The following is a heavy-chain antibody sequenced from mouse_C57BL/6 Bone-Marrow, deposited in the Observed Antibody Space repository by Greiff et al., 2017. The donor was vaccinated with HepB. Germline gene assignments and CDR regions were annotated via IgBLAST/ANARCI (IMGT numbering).Heavy chain of an antibody. J-gene: IGHJ3*01. CDR3: ARDGYGRGFAY. Sequence: VKLQESGAELVRPGASVKLSCKASGYTFTDYYINWVKQRPGQGLEWIARIYPGSGNTYYNEKFKGKATLTAEKSSSTAYMQLSSLTSEDSAVYFCARDGYGRGFAYWGQGTLVTVSA. V-gene: IGHV1-76*01. CDR1: GYTFTDYY. CDR2: IYPGSGNT. D-gene: IGHD1-1*01.